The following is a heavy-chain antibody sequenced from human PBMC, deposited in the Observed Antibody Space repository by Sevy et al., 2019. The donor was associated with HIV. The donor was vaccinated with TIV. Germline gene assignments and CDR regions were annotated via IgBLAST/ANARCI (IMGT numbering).Heavy chain of an antibody. J-gene: IGHJ6*02. CDR1: GDSVSSNSAA. Sequence: SQTLSLTCAISGDSVSSNSAAWNWIRQYPSRGLEWLGRPYYRSKWYNDYAVSVKSGITINPGTCKNQFSLQLNSVTPVDKVVYYCARASERGYYDSSGYYPSNYYYYGMDVWGQGTTVTVSS. CDR3: ARASERGYYDSSGYYPSNYYYYGMDV. CDR2: PYYRSKWYN. V-gene: IGHV6-1*01. D-gene: IGHD3-22*01.